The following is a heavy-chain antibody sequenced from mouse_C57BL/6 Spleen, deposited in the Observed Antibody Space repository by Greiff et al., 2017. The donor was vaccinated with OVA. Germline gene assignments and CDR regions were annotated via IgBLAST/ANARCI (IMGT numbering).Heavy chain of an antibody. D-gene: IGHD3-2*02. CDR3: ARIQLRLSDYAMDY. Sequence: EVQLQQSGPELVKPGASVKMSCKASGYTFTDYYMHWVKQSHGKSLEWIGYINPNNGGTSYNQKFKGKATLTVNKSSSTAYMELRSLTSEDSAVYYCARIQLRLSDYAMDYWGQGTSVTVSS. CDR2: INPNNGGT. J-gene: IGHJ4*01. V-gene: IGHV1-22*01. CDR1: GYTFTDYY.